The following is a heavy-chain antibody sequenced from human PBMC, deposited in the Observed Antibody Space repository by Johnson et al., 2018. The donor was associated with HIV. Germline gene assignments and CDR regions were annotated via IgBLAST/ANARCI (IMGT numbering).Heavy chain of an antibody. CDR1: GFTFSNYA. Sequence: VQLMESGGGVVQPGSSLRLSCAASGFTFSNYAVHWVRQAPGKGLEWVAVISSDGSAKYYADSVKDRFTISRDNSKNTLYLQMNSLRAEDTAVYYCARGGGCGGDCYSGYDAFDIWGQGTMVTVSS. CDR3: ARGGGCGGDCYSGYDAFDI. J-gene: IGHJ3*02. V-gene: IGHV3-30-3*01. D-gene: IGHD2-21*01. CDR2: ISSDGSAK.